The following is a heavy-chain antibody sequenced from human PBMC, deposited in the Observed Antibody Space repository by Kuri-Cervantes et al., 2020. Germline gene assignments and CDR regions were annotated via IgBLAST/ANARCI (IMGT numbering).Heavy chain of an antibody. D-gene: IGHD2-2*01. Sequence: SETLSLTCAVSGYPLNNGYFWGWIRQPPGKGLEWIGSVYHSGSSNYNPSLKSRVTISVDTSKNQFSLKLTSVTAADTALYYCARADPDCSSASCYLPSGRHYYYYYMDVWGKGTTVTVSS. CDR2: VYHSGSS. CDR3: ARADPDCSSASCYLPSGRHYYYYYMDV. V-gene: IGHV4-38-2*01. CDR1: GYPLNNGYF. J-gene: IGHJ6*03.